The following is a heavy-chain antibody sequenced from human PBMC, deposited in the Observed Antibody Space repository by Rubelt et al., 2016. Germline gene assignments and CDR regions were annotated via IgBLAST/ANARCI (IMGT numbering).Heavy chain of an antibody. V-gene: IGHV3-48*01. CDR1: GFTFSSYN. CDR3: ARDTSALVRFQLWHHFDY. CDR2: ISSGGSST. Sequence: EVQLVESGGGLVQPGGSLRLSCAASGFTFSSYNMNWVRQAPGKGLEWVSYISSGGSSTYYADSVKGRFTISRDNAKNSLYLQKNSLVAEDTAADCCARDTSALVRFQLWHHFDYWGLGTLVTVAS. D-gene: IGHD2-2*01. J-gene: IGHJ4*02.